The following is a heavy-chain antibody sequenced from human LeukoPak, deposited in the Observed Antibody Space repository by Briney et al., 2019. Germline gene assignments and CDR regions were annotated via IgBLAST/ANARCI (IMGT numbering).Heavy chain of an antibody. CDR3: ARDQIAADLFDY. D-gene: IGHD6-13*01. V-gene: IGHV3-30*04. Sequence: GRSLRLSCAASGFTFSSYAMHWVRQAPGKGLEWVAVISYDGSNKYYADSVKGRFTISRDNSKNTLYLQMNSLRAEDTAVYYCARDQIAADLFDYWGQGTLVTVSS. CDR2: ISYDGSNK. J-gene: IGHJ4*02. CDR1: GFTFSSYA.